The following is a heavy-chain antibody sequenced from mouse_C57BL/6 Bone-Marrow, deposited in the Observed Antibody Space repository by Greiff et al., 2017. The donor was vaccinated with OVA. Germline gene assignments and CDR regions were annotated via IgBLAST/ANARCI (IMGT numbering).Heavy chain of an antibody. CDR3: IITTVVADAMDY. Sequence: VQLQQSGTVLARPGASVKMSCKTSGYTFTSYWMHWVKQRPGQGLEWIGAIYPGNSDTSYNQKFKGKAKLTAVTSASTAYMELSSLTNEDSAVYYCIITTVVADAMDYWGQGTSVTVSS. CDR2: IYPGNSDT. V-gene: IGHV1-5*01. D-gene: IGHD1-1*01. J-gene: IGHJ4*01. CDR1: GYTFTSYW.